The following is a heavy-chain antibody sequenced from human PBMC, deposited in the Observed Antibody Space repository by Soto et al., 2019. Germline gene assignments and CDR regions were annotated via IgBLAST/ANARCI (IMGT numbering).Heavy chain of an antibody. CDR2: ISCSGGTT. Sequence: GGSLRLSCAASGFSFSHYDMSWVRQAPGKGLEWVSGISCSGGTTYSADSVKGRFTISRDNSKNTLYLQINSLRAEDTAVYFCAKRNWNCSSTSCFVLGAFDIWGQGTMVTVSS. CDR1: GFSFSHYD. J-gene: IGHJ3*02. D-gene: IGHD2-2*01. CDR3: AKRNWNCSSTSCFVLGAFDI. V-gene: IGHV3-23*01.